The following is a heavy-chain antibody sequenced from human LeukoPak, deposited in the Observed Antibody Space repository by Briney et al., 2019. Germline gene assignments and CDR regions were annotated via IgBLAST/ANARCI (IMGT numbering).Heavy chain of an antibody. Sequence: SETLSLTCTVSGDSIRSNTNYWGWIRQPPGKGLEWIGSIYHSGSTYYNPSLKSRVTISVDTSKNQFSLKLRSVTAADTAVYYCARVVQSTDSSGFYLPEYFQHWGQGTLVTVSS. J-gene: IGHJ1*01. D-gene: IGHD3-22*01. V-gene: IGHV4-39*07. CDR1: GDSIRSNTNY. CDR3: ARVVQSTDSSGFYLPEYFQH. CDR2: IYHSGST.